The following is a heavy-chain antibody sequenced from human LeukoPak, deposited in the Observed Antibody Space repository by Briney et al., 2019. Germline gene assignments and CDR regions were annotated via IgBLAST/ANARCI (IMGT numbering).Heavy chain of an antibody. CDR1: GFTVSSYS. D-gene: IGHD3-10*01. CDR2: ISSSSSYI. J-gene: IGHJ4*02. CDR3: ARDFYGSGSFYSYYFDY. Sequence: GGSLRLSCAASGFTVSSYSMNWVRQAPGKGLEWVSFISSSSSYIYYADSVKGRFTISRDNAKNSLYLQMNSLRAEDTAVYYCARDFYGSGSFYSYYFDYWGQGTLVTVSS. V-gene: IGHV3-21*01.